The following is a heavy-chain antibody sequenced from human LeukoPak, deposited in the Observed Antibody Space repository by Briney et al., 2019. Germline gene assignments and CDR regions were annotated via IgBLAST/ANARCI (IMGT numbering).Heavy chain of an antibody. CDR3: ARRSVGATGDNWFDP. CDR1: GFTFSSYS. V-gene: IGHV3-48*02. CDR2: ISSSSSTI. Sequence: GGSLRLSCAASGFTFSSYSMNWVRQAPGKGLEWVSYISSSSSTIYYADSVKGRFTISRDNAKNSLYLQMNSLRDEDTAVYYCARRSVGATGDNWFDPWGQGTLVTVSS. D-gene: IGHD1-26*01. J-gene: IGHJ5*02.